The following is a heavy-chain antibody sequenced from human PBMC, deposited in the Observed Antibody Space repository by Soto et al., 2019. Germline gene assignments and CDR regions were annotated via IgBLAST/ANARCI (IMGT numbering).Heavy chain of an antibody. CDR1: GFSLSSPAVG. V-gene: IGHV2-5*02. Sequence: QITLKESGPTLVKPTQTLTLTCTFSGFSLSSPAVGVNWIRQPPGKALEWLALIYWDDDTQYSPSLKSRLTITKDTSKNQVVLTLTNRDPADTATYYCAHGSGWLSDYWGQGTLVTVSS. CDR3: AHGSGWLSDY. D-gene: IGHD6-19*01. J-gene: IGHJ4*02. CDR2: IYWDDDT.